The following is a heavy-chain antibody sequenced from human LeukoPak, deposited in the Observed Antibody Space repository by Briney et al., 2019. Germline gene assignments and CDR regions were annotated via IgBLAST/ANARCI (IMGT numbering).Heavy chain of an antibody. Sequence: SETLSLTCSVSGGSISNYYWSWIRQPPGKGLEWIGYIYDSGSSNYKSPLKSRVTMSGDTSKNQFSLKLSSVTAADTAVYYCAREAAANYYYYYYMDVWGKGTTVTVSS. D-gene: IGHD2-2*01. CDR1: GGSISNYY. CDR2: IYDSGSS. V-gene: IGHV4-59*12. J-gene: IGHJ6*03. CDR3: AREAAANYYYYYYMDV.